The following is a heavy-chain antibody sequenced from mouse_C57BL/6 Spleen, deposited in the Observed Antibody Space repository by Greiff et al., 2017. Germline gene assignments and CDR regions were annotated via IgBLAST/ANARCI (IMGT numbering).Heavy chain of an antibody. D-gene: IGHD2-13*01. CDR3: ASYSDYGGY. CDR1: GYTFTSYW. CDR2: IDPSDSVT. V-gene: IGHV1-52*01. J-gene: IGHJ2*01. Sequence: QVQLKQPGAELVRPGSSVKLSCKASGYTFTSYWMHWVKQRPIQGLEWIGNIDPSDSVTHYNQKFKDKATLTVDKSSSTAYMQLSSLTSEDSAVYYCASYSDYGGYWGQGTTLAVSS.